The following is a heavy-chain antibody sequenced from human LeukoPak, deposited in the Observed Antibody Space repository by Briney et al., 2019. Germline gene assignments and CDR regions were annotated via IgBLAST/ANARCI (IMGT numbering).Heavy chain of an antibody. D-gene: IGHD5-18*01. CDR1: GFTFSSYA. CDR3: AKTPDVDTAYFDH. J-gene: IGHJ4*02. V-gene: IGHV3-23*01. Sequence: PGGSLRLSCAASGFTFSSYAMSWVRQAPGKGLEWVSAISGSGGSTYYADSVKGRFTISRDNSKNTLYLQINSLRAEDTAVYYCAKTPDVDTAYFDHWGQGTLVTVSS. CDR2: ISGSGGST.